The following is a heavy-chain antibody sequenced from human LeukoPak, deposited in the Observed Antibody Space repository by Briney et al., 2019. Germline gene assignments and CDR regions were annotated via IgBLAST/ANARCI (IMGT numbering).Heavy chain of an antibody. CDR3: ARHGPERVIDY. CDR1: GGSISSYY. J-gene: IGHJ4*02. D-gene: IGHD1-1*01. V-gene: IGHV4-59*08. Sequence: SETLSLTCTVSGGSISSYYWSWIRQPPGKGLEWIGYIYYSGSTNYNPSLKSRVTISVDTSKNQFSLKLSSVTAADTAVYYCARHGPERVIDYWGQGTLVTVSS. CDR2: IYYSGST.